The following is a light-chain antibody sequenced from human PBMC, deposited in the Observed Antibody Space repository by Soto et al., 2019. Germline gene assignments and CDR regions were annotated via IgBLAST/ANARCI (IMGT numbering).Light chain of an antibody. CDR3: QQHSHWPPWT. J-gene: IGKJ1*01. CDR1: ENVRTF. CDR2: GAS. V-gene: IGKV3-11*01. Sequence: VFTQSPATPSFSPGGRAPPSCRASENVRTFVDWYQQKPGQAPRLLIYGASNRATDIPARFSGSGSGTDFTLTISNLEPEDFAVYYCQQHSHWPPWTFGQGTKVDIK.